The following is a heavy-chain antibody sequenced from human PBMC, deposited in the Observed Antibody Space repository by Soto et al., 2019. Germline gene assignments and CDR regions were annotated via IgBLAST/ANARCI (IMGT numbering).Heavy chain of an antibody. D-gene: IGHD4-17*01. CDR3: ARQHDYALAGYMDV. CDR2: ISSSGGST. V-gene: IGHV3-23*01. J-gene: IGHJ6*03. CDR1: GFTFSSYA. Sequence: EAQLLESGGGLVQPGGSLRLSCAASGFTFSSYAMSWVHQAPGKGLEWVSVISSSGGSTYYADSVKGRFTISRDNSKSTLYLQMNSLRAEDTAVYYCARQHDYALAGYMDVWGKGTTVTVSS.